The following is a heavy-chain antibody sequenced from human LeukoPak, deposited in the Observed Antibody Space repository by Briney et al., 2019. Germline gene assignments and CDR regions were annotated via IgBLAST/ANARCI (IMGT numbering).Heavy chain of an antibody. CDR1: GGSISSSSYY. Sequence: SETLSLTXTVSGGSISSSSYYWGWIRQPPGKGLEWIGSIYYSGSTYYNPSLKSRVTISVDTSKNQFSLKLSSVTAADTAVYYCARVGGYYDSSGYYYHLDYWGQGTLVTVSS. CDR3: ARVGGYYDSSGYYYHLDY. V-gene: IGHV4-39*07. CDR2: IYYSGST. J-gene: IGHJ4*02. D-gene: IGHD3-22*01.